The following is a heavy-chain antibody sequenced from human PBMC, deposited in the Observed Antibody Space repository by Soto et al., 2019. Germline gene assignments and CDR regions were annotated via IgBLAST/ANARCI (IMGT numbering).Heavy chain of an antibody. Sequence: KSSETLSLTCAVYGGSFSGYYWSWIRQPPGKGLEWIGEINHSGSTNYNPPLKSRVTISVDTSKNQFSLQLSSVTAADTAVYYGARDCIAAAGTPLNYYYYGMDVWGQGTTVTVSS. CDR3: ARDCIAAAGTPLNYYYYGMDV. CDR2: INHSGST. CDR1: GGSFSGYY. V-gene: IGHV4-34*01. D-gene: IGHD6-13*01. J-gene: IGHJ6*02.